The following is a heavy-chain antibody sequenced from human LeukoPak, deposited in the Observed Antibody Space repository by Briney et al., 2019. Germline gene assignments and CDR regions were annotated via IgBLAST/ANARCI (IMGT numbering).Heavy chain of an antibody. J-gene: IGHJ5*02. V-gene: IGHV4-4*07. CDR1: GGSISSYY. CDR2: IHASGTT. Sequence: SETLSLTCTVSGGSISSYYWSWIRQPAGKGPEWIGRIHASGTTIYNPSLKSRVTMSMDTSKNQFSLKLSSVTAADTAVYYCARAHHLDYGDWFDPWGQGILVPVSS. CDR3: ARAHHLDYGDWFDP. D-gene: IGHD4-17*01.